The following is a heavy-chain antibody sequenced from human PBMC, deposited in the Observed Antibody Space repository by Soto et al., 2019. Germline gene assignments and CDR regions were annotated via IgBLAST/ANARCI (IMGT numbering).Heavy chain of an antibody. CDR2: ISGSGGST. V-gene: IGHV3-23*01. CDR1: GFTFSSYA. Sequence: GGSLRLSCAASGFTFSSYAMSWVRQAPGKGLEWVSAISGSGGSTYYADSVKGRFTISRDNSKNTLYLQMNSLGVEDTAVYYCAKVAPIGVLRCLEWLFSPLDYWGQGTLVTVSS. CDR3: AKVAPIGVLRCLEWLFSPLDY. D-gene: IGHD3-3*01. J-gene: IGHJ4*02.